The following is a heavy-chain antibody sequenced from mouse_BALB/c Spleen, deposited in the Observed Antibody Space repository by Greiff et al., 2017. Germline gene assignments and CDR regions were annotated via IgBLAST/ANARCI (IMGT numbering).Heavy chain of an antibody. CDR1: GFTFSSYA. D-gene: IGHD2-13*01. V-gene: IGHV5-9-3*01. J-gene: IGHJ4*01. Sequence: EVKLVESGGGLVKPGGSLKLSCAASGFTFSSYAMSWVRQTPEKRLEWVATISSGGSYPYYPDSVKGRFTISRDNAKNTLYLQMSSLRSEDTAMYYCARHDGDYGGAMDYWGQGTSVTVSS. CDR2: ISSGGSYP. CDR3: ARHDGDYGGAMDY.